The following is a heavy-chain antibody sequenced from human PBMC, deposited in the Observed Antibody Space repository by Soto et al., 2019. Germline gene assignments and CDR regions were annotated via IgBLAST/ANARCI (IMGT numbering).Heavy chain of an antibody. CDR1: GYTFTDYD. CDR3: ARVAVAARPRWYNWFDP. V-gene: IGHV1-8*01. J-gene: IGHJ5*02. D-gene: IGHD2-15*01. Sequence: QEQLVQSGAEVKKPGASVKVSCKTSGYTFTDYDINWVRQATGQGLEWIGWMNPNSGETSYAQKFQGRVTMTRSASLSTAYLELSSLRSDDTAVYYCARVAVAARPRWYNWFDPWGQGTLVTVSS. CDR2: MNPNSGET.